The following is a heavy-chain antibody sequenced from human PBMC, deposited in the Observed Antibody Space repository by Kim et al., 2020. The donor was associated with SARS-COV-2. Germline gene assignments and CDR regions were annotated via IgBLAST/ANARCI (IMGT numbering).Heavy chain of an antibody. V-gene: IGHV3-74*01. Sequence: GGSLRLSCAASGITFSSDWIHWVRQAPGKGLVWVARINSDGNTTNYAVAVHGRVSISISNAKYTKSLYLIRLSVEDTASAYCSCPHVSSGWG. D-gene: IGHD3-16*01. CDR1: GITFSSDW. CDR2: INSDGNTT. J-gene: IGHJ1*01. CDR3: SCPHVSSG.